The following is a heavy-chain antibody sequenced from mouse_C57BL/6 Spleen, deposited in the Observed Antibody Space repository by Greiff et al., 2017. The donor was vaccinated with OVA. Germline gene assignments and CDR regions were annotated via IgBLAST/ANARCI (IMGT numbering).Heavy chain of an antibody. CDR3: ARRRDDWYFDV. Sequence: VQLQQSGPELVKPGASVKISCKASGYSFTGYYMNWVKQSPEKSLEWIGEINPSTGGTTYNQKFKAKATLTVDKSSSTAYMQLKSLTSEDSAVYYCARRRDDWYFDVWGTGTTVTVSS. J-gene: IGHJ1*03. CDR1: GYSFTGYY. CDR2: INPSTGGT. V-gene: IGHV1-42*01. D-gene: IGHD3-3*01.